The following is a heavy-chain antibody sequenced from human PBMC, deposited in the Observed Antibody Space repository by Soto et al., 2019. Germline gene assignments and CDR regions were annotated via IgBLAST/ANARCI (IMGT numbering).Heavy chain of an antibody. CDR2: ISSSSSTI. V-gene: IGHV3-48*02. CDR1: GFTFSTYS. D-gene: IGHD6-13*01. Sequence: HPGGSLRLSCAASGFTFSTYSMNWVRQAPGKGLEWVSYISSSSSTIYYADSVKGRFTISRDNAKNSLFLHMNSLRDEDTAVYYCARPGIAAASRGYYFDYWGQGTLVTVSS. J-gene: IGHJ4*02. CDR3: ARPGIAAASRGYYFDY.